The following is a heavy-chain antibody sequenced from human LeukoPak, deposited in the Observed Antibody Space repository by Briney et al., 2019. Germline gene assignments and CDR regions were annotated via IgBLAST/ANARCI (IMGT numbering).Heavy chain of an antibody. D-gene: IGHD2-2*02. J-gene: IGHJ3*02. CDR3: ATASVPGAIEGPFDALDT. V-gene: IGHV1-69*01. Sequence: SVTVSCKASGGSFRYYDISWVRQAPGQGLEWMGRIIPLYATTKYAQSFQGRVTIIADASATTAYMELSRLRSEDTAVYYCATASVPGAIEGPFDALDTWGQGTMVTVSS. CDR2: IIPLYATT. CDR1: GGSFRYYD.